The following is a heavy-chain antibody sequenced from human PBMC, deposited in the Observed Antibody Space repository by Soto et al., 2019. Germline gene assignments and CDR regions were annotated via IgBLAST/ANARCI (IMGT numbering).Heavy chain of an antibody. CDR3: AKGPVRLWFAMSDY. CDR1: GFTFSSYA. CDR2: ISGSGGST. Sequence: QPGGSLRLSCAASGFTFSSYAMSWVRQAPGKGLEWVSAISGSGGSTYYADSVKGRFTISRDNSKNTLYLQMNSLRAEDTAVYYCAKGPVRLWFAMSDYWGQGTLVTVSS. J-gene: IGHJ4*02. V-gene: IGHV3-23*01. D-gene: IGHD3-10*01.